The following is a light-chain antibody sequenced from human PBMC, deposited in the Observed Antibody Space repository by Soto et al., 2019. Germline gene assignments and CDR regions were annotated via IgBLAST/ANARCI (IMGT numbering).Light chain of an antibody. CDR1: QSISNY. Sequence: DIPMTQSPSSLSASVGDRVTITCRASQSISNYLNWYQQKPGKAPKLLIYAASSLHSGVPSRFSGSGSGTVFTLTITSLQPEDFATYYCQQGYSTLPITVGPGTKVDIK. CDR2: AAS. V-gene: IGKV1-39*01. J-gene: IGKJ3*01. CDR3: QQGYSTLPIT.